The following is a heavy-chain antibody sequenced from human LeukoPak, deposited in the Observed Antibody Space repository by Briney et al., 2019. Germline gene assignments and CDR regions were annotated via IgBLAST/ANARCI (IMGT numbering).Heavy chain of an antibody. V-gene: IGHV3-33*01. CDR2: IWYDGSNK. CDR1: GSTFSSYG. CDR3: ARDQAESSGFDY. Sequence: GRSLRLSCAASGSTFSSYGMHWVRQAPGKGLEWVAVIWYDGSNKYYADSVKGRFTISRDNSKNTLYLQMNSLRAEDTAVYYCARDQAESSGFDYWGQGTLVTVSS. J-gene: IGHJ4*02. D-gene: IGHD6-6*01.